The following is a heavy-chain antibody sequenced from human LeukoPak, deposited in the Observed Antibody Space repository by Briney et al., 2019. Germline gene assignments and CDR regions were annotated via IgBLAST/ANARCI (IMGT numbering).Heavy chain of an antibody. CDR3: ARRIVGATTDAFDI. CDR2: IDWDDDK. V-gene: IGHV2-70*11. J-gene: IGHJ3*02. Sequence: PSETLSLTCTVSGGSISSYYWSWIRQPPGKALEWLARIDWDDDKYYSTSLKTRLTISKDTSKNQVVLTMTNMDPVDTATYYCARRIVGATTDAFDIWGQGTMVTVSS. D-gene: IGHD1-26*01. CDR1: GGSISSYYW.